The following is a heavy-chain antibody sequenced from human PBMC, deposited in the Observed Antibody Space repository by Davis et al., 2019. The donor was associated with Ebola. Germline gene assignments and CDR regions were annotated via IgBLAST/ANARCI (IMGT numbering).Heavy chain of an antibody. CDR3: ARILRLTPGTYNWNDASFDY. CDR2: IFSNDEK. V-gene: IGHV2-26*01. D-gene: IGHD1-20*01. Sequence: ETLSLTCAVSGGSISSSYWWSWVRQPPGKALEWLAHIFSNDEKSYSTSLKSRLTISKDTSKSQVVLTMTNMDPVDTATYYCARILRLTPGTYNWNDASFDYWGQGTLVTVSS. J-gene: IGHJ4*02. CDR1: GGSISSSYW.